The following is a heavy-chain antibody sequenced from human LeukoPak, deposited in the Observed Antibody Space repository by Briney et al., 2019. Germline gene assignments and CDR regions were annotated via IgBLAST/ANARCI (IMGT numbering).Heavy chain of an antibody. D-gene: IGHD6-13*01. CDR1: GYIFTYYW. CDR2: IYPGDSDT. V-gene: IGHV5-51*01. Sequence: GESLKISCKASGYIFTYYWIGWVRQMPGKGLEWMGIIYPGDSDTRYSPSFQGQVTISADKSISTAYLQWSSLKASDTAMYYCASQQQGVASYYYYMDVWGKGTTVTVSS. J-gene: IGHJ6*03. CDR3: ASQQQGVASYYYYMDV.